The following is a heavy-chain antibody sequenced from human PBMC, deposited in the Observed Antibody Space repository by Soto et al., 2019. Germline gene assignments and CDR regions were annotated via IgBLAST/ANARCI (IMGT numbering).Heavy chain of an antibody. J-gene: IGHJ4*02. CDR3: ARGCVAVAGICLGD. CDR1: GDTFTIYG. Sequence: ASVKVSCKASGDTFTIYGISWVRQAPGQGLEWMGWISAYNVNTNYAQNLQGRVTMTKDKSTSTAYMELRSLRSDDTAVYYCARGCVAVAGICLGDWGQGTLVTVSS. D-gene: IGHD6-19*01. CDR2: ISAYNVNT. V-gene: IGHV1-18*04.